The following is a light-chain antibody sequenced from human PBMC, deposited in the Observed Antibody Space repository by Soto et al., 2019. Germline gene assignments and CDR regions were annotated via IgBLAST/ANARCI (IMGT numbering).Light chain of an antibody. CDR3: QQYDNLPIT. Sequence: DIQMTQSPSTLSASVGDRVTITFQASQDIRYYLNWYQHKPGKAPKLLIYDASTLETGVPSRFSGSGSGTDFTFVISSLQPEDIATYYCQQYDNLPITFGQGTRLEIK. CDR2: DAS. J-gene: IGKJ5*01. CDR1: QDIRYY. V-gene: IGKV1-33*01.